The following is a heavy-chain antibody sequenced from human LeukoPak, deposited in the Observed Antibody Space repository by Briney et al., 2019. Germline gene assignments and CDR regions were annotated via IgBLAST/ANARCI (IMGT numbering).Heavy chain of an antibody. D-gene: IGHD1-26*01. J-gene: IGHJ3*02. V-gene: IGHV3-20*04. CDR1: GFTFDDYG. CDR3: AKDKGLSLLHAFDI. CDR2: INWNGGST. Sequence: PGGSLRLSCAASGFTFDDYGMSWVRQAPGKGLEWVSGINWNGGSTGYADSVKGRFTISRDNAKNSLYLQMNSLRAEDTALYYCAKDKGLSLLHAFDIWGQGTMVTVSS.